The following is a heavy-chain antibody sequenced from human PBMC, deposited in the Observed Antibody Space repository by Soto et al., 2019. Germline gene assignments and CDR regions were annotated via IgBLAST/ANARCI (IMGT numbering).Heavy chain of an antibody. V-gene: IGHV4-30-2*01. CDR1: GCSISSGPYS. D-gene: IGHD2-2*02. CDR2: IYYSGKT. Sequence: SETLSLTGTVSGCSISSGPYSWTWIRQPPGKGLEWLGYIYYSGKTDYNPSLRSRVSISVDRSNNQFSLILTSVTAADSAVYFCARGCSSASCYTGFDPWGQGTLVTVSS. CDR3: ARGCSSASCYTGFDP. J-gene: IGHJ5*02.